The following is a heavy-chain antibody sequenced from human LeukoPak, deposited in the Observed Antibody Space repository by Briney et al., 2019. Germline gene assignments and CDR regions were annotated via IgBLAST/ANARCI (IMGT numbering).Heavy chain of an antibody. J-gene: IGHJ4*02. CDR3: ARDRGSAYCGGDCYPRYFDY. V-gene: IGHV3-21*05. D-gene: IGHD2-21*02. CDR1: GFTFSSYG. Sequence: PGGSLRLSCAASGFTFSSYGMSWVRQAPGKGLEWVSYISSSSSYTNYADSVKGRFTISRDNAKNSLYLQMNSLRAEDTAVYYCARDRGSAYCGGDCYPRYFDYWGQGTLVTVSS. CDR2: ISSSSSYT.